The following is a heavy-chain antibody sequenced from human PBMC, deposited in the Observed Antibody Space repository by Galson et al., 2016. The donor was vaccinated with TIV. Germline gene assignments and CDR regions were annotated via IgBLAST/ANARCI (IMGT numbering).Heavy chain of an antibody. D-gene: IGHD6-25*01. Sequence: SVKVSCKASGYIFNNFGVSWVRQAPGQGLEWMAWISVYNGNTNYAQSLQGRVTLTTDTSTSTAYMELRSLSSDDTAVYYCARDTPSLLAAATMDYWGQGTLVTVSS. CDR2: ISVYNGNT. CDR1: GYIFNNFG. V-gene: IGHV1-18*01. J-gene: IGHJ4*02. CDR3: ARDTPSLLAAATMDY.